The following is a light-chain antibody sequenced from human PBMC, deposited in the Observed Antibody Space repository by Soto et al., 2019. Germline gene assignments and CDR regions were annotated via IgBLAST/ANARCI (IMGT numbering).Light chain of an antibody. CDR3: QQYNNWPIT. V-gene: IGKV3-15*01. CDR2: GAS. Sequence: EIVMTQSPATLSVSPRERATLSCRASQSVSSNLAWYQQKPGQAPRLLIYGASTRATGIPATFSGSGSGTEFTLTISSLQSEDFAVYYCQQYNNWPITFGQGTRLEIK. CDR1: QSVSSN. J-gene: IGKJ5*01.